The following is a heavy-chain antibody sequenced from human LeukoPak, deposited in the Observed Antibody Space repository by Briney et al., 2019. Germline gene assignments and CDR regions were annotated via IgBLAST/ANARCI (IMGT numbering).Heavy chain of an antibody. CDR1: GFTFSSDE. Sequence: GGSLRFSCVASGFTFSSDEINWVRQAPGKGLEWVSYISISGSITYYADSVKGRFTISRDNAKNSLYLQMNSLRAEDTATYYCAKDGTTVTTNYFYGMDVLGQGTTVTVSS. CDR2: ISISGSIT. D-gene: IGHD4-17*01. V-gene: IGHV3-48*03. J-gene: IGHJ6*02. CDR3: AKDGTTVTTNYFYGMDV.